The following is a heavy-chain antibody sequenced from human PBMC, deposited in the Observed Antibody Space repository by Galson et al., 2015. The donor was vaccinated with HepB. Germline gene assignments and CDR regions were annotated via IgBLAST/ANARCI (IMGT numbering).Heavy chain of an antibody. Sequence: SVKVSCKASGYTLTNYHFHWVRQAPGQGPEWMGTIFAGGGSTRFAERFQGRVTLTRDSSTSTIYMEVSSLRSDDTAVYYCARETPDTYYFDSWGQGTLVTVSS. J-gene: IGHJ4*02. CDR2: IFAGGGST. CDR3: ARETPDTYYFDS. V-gene: IGHV1-46*01. D-gene: IGHD2-15*01. CDR1: GYTLTNYH.